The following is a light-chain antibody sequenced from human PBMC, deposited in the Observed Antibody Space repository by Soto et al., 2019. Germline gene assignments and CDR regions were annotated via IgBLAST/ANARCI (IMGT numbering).Light chain of an antibody. V-gene: IGKV1-39*01. CDR2: AAS. CDR1: QSSSSY. Sequence: DIQMTQSPSSLSASVGDRVNITCRTRQSSSSYLNWYQQKPGKAPNLLIYAASSLQSGVPSRFSGSRSGTAFTPTITSLLPGDFATYYCEQSYSTPWTFGQWTMVEIK. J-gene: IGKJ1*01. CDR3: EQSYSTPWT.